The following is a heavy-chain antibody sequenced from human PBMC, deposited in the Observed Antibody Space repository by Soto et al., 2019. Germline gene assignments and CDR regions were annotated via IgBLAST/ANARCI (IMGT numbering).Heavy chain of an antibody. CDR3: ADGGEWSFNFVY. J-gene: IGHJ4*02. CDR2: ISVSGTNK. Sequence: GGSLRLSCAASGFTFSSYAMSWVRQTPGKGLEWVSGISVSGTNKYYADAVKGRFTISRDNSKNILYLQMNNLRAEDTAVYYCADGGEWSFNFVYWGQGTQVTVSS. V-gene: IGHV3-23*01. D-gene: IGHD3-3*01. CDR1: GFTFSSYA.